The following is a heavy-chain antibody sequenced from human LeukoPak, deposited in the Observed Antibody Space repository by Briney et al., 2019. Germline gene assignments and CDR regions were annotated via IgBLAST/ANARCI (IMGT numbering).Heavy chain of an antibody. J-gene: IGHJ4*02. CDR2: IIPIFGTT. CDR3: ARESAAAGTFVY. CDR1: GGTFSSYA. Sequence: EASVKVSCKASGGTFSSYAISWVRQAPGQGLEWMGGIIPIFGTTNFAQNFQGRVTITTDESTSTAYMELSSLRSEDTAVYYCARESAAAGTFVYWGQGTLVTVSS. V-gene: IGHV1-69*05. D-gene: IGHD6-13*01.